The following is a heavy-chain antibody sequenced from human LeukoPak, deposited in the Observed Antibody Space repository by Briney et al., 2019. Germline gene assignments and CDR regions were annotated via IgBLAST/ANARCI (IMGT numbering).Heavy chain of an antibody. J-gene: IGHJ4*02. D-gene: IGHD3-10*01. CDR1: GFTFSSYG. CDR2: ISYDGSNK. V-gene: IGHV3-30*03. CDR3: ARGRFGELMVFDY. Sequence: GGSLRLSCAASGFTFSSYGMHWVRQAPGKGLEWVAVISYDGSNKYYADSVKGRFTISRDNSKSTLYLQMNSLRAEDTAVYYCARGRFGELMVFDYWGQGTLVTVSS.